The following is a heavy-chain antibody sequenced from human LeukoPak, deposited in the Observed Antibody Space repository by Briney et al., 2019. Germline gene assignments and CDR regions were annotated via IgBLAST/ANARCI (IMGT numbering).Heavy chain of an antibody. CDR2: IYPGDSET. D-gene: IGHD5-24*01. J-gene: IGHJ4*02. CDR1: GYSFRSFW. CDR3: ARRRGDGYNSPFDY. V-gene: IGHV5-51*01. Sequence: GESLKISCKGPGYSFRSFWIGWVRQMPGKGLDWMGIIYPGDSETIYSPSFQGRVTISADESISTAYLQWSSLTASDTATYYCARRRGDGYNSPFDYWGQGTLVTVPS.